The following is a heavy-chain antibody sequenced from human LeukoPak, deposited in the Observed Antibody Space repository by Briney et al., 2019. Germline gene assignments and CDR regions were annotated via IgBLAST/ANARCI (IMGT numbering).Heavy chain of an antibody. V-gene: IGHV3-7*01. D-gene: IGHD3-10*01. Sequence: HPGGSLRLSCAASGFTFSSYAMSWVRQAPGKGLEWVANINEDGSEKYYLDSVRGRFTISRDNAKNSLYLQMDSLRAEDTAVYYCASLFVYGSGAEAFDYWGQGALVTVSS. J-gene: IGHJ4*02. CDR3: ASLFVYGSGAEAFDY. CDR1: GFTFSSYA. CDR2: INEDGSEK.